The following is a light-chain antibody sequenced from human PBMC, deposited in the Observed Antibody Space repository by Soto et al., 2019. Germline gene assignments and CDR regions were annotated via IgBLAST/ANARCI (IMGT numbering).Light chain of an antibody. CDR3: QPYNTYPRT. CDR2: KAS. CDR1: QTISSW. Sequence: DIKMTQSPSTLSGSVGDRVTITRRASQTISSWLAWYQQKPGKAPKLLIYKASTLKSGVPSRFSGSGSGTEFTLTISSLQPDDFATYYCQPYNTYPRTVGQGTQVEIK. V-gene: IGKV1-5*03. J-gene: IGKJ1*01.